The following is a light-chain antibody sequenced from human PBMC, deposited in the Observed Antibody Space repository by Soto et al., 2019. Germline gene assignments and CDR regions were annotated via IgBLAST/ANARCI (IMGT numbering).Light chain of an antibody. CDR2: TTS. CDR3: QQSYSRPRT. Sequence: DIQMTQSPSSLSAYVGDRVPITCRASQSISTYLNWYLQKPGKAPNLLIYTTSILESGVPSRFSGSGSGTDFTLTISSLQPEDFATYFCQQSYSRPRTFGQGTKVEI. V-gene: IGKV1-39*01. CDR1: QSISTY. J-gene: IGKJ1*01.